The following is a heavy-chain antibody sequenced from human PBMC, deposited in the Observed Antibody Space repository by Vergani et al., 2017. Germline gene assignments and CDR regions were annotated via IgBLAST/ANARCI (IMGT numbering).Heavy chain of an antibody. Sequence: EVQLLESGGDLVQPGGSLRLSCAASGFTFNHYAMNWVRQAPGKGLEWVSGISGSGGSTYYAGSVKGRFTISRDSSKNTLYLQMNSLSAGDTAVYYCAKANPRNSGYDDLYYYHAIDVWGQGTTVTVSS. CDR1: GFTFNHYA. CDR3: AKANPRNSGYDDLYYYHAIDV. J-gene: IGHJ6*02. V-gene: IGHV3-23*01. D-gene: IGHD5-12*01. CDR2: ISGSGGST.